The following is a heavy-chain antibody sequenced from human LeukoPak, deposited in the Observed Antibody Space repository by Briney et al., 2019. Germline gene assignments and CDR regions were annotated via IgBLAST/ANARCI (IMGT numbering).Heavy chain of an antibody. V-gene: IGHV4-34*01. CDR3: ARGYRWFDY. CDR2: INHSGST. Sequence: SETLSLTCAVYGGSFSGYYWSWVRQPPGKGLEWIGEINHSGSTNYNPSLKSRVTISVDTSKNQFSLKLSSVTAADTAVYYCARGYRWFDYWGQGTLVTVSS. D-gene: IGHD5-24*01. CDR1: GGSFSGYY. J-gene: IGHJ4*02.